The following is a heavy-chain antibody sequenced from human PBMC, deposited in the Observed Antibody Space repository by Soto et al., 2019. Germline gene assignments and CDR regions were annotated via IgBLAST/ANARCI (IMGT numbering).Heavy chain of an antibody. D-gene: IGHD1-26*01. V-gene: IGHV3-48*02. CDR2: ISGSSKTI. CDR3: ARDKKWAFDY. Sequence: GGSLRLSCVVAGCTFSGDSRNWVRQAPGKGLEWVSYISGSSKTIYYADSVKGRFTISRDNAKNSLYLQMNSLRDEDTAVYYCARDKKWAFDYWGQGALVTVSS. CDR1: GCTFSGDS. J-gene: IGHJ4*02.